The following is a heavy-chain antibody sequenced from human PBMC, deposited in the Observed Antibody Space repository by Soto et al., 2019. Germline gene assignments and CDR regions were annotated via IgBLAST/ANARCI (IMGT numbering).Heavy chain of an antibody. V-gene: IGHV3-23*01. Sequence: EVQLLESGGGLVQPGGSLRLSCAASGFTFSSYAMSWVRQAPGKGLEWVSAISGSGGSTYYADSVKGRFTISRDKSKNPLYLQMNSLRAEDTAVYYCAKVEQWLDMTRPYYFDYWGQGTLVTVSS. CDR3: AKVEQWLDMTRPYYFDY. D-gene: IGHD6-19*01. CDR1: GFTFSSYA. CDR2: ISGSGGST. J-gene: IGHJ4*02.